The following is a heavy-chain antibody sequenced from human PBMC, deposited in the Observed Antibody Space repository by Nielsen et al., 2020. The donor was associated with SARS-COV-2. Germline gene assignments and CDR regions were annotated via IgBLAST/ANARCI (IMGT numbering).Heavy chain of an antibody. CDR2: IIPIFGTA. J-gene: IGHJ4*02. CDR1: GGTFSSYA. CDR3: ARAPLGFYDFWGGYYLHFDY. V-gene: IGHV1-69*13. D-gene: IGHD3-3*01. Sequence: SVKVSCKASGGTFSSYAISWVRQAPGQGLEWMGGIIPIFGTANYAQKFQGRVTITADESTSTAYMELSSLRSEDTAVYYCARAPLGFYDFWGGYYLHFDYWGQGTLVTVSS.